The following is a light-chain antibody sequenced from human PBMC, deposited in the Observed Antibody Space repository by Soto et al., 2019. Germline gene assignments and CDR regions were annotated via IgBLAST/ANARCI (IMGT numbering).Light chain of an antibody. V-gene: IGKV3D-15*01. CDR1: QSVSSN. J-gene: IGKJ1*01. CDR3: LQDRSHFWT. Sequence: EIVMTQSPVTLSVSPGERATLSCRAGQSVSSNLAWYQQKPGQAPRLLIYGASTRATGIPDRFSGSGSGTDFTLTISNLQPEDSATYYCLQDRSHFWTFGQGTKVDIK. CDR2: GAS.